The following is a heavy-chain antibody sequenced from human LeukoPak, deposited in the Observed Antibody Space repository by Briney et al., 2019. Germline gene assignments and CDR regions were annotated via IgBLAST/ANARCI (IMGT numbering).Heavy chain of an antibody. CDR3: ARGSTGQYYYYYYMDV. Sequence: GGPVRLSCAVSGFTFNSYPMHGLRQAPGKGLEWVAVIWYDGSNKYYPDSVRGRFTVSRDDSKNTLYLQMNSLRAEDTAVYYCARGSTGQYYYYYYMDVWGKGTTVTVSS. CDR2: IWYDGSNK. J-gene: IGHJ6*03. V-gene: IGHV3-33*01. D-gene: IGHD1-1*01. CDR1: GFTFNSYP.